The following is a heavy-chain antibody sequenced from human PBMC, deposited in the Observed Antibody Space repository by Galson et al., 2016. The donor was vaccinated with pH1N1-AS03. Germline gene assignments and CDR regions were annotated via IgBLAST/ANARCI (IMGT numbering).Heavy chain of an antibody. CDR2: ITWDGVST. Sequence: SLRLSCAASGFTFHDYTMHWVRQVPGKGLEWVSFITWDGVSTYYADSVRGRFTISRDSSKNSVYLQMDSLRGEDTALYYCAKDMHHRSAWEVFDSWGQGTLVTVSS. V-gene: IGHV3-43D*03. CDR3: AKDMHHRSAWEVFDS. D-gene: IGHD3-3*01. J-gene: IGHJ4*02. CDR1: GFTFHDYT.